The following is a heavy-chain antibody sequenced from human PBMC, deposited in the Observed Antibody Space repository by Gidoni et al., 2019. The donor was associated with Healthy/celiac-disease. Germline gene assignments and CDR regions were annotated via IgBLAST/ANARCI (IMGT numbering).Heavy chain of an antibody. Sequence: EVQLVESGGGLVQPGGSLRLSCAASGFTFRSYSMTWVRQAPGKGLEWVSYISSSSSTIYYADSVKGRFTISRDNAKNSLYLQMNSLRAEDTAVYYCARASIGSGSSYYYYGMDVWGQGTTVTVSS. J-gene: IGHJ6*02. D-gene: IGHD3-10*01. V-gene: IGHV3-48*01. CDR1: GFTFRSYS. CDR2: ISSSSSTI. CDR3: ARASIGSGSSYYYYGMDV.